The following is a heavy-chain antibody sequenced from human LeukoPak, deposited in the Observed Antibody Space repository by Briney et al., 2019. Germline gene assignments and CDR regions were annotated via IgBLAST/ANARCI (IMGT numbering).Heavy chain of an antibody. CDR2: LHYSGNT. V-gene: IGHV4-59*01. J-gene: IGHJ5*02. Sequence: SETLSLTCTVSGASINSYFWSWIRQPPGKGLEWVGYLHYSGNTNYNPSLNSRVNISVDTSKNQFSLKLTSLTAADTAVYYCARVRYSSAWGWFDPWGQGTLVTVSS. CDR1: GASINSYF. D-gene: IGHD6-19*01. CDR3: ARVRYSSAWGWFDP.